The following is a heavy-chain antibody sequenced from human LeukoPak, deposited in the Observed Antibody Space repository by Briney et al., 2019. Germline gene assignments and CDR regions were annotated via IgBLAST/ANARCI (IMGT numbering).Heavy chain of an antibody. CDR3: ARVSYVVWWFDP. V-gene: IGHV4-31*03. Sequence: SETLSLTCTVSGGSIGSGGFYWSWIRQHPGKGLEWIGTMYYSGSTYYNPSLKSRVTILVDTSKNQFSLKLSSVTAADTAVYYCARVSYVVWWFDPWGQGTLVTVSS. CDR1: GGSIGSGGFY. CDR2: MYYSGST. J-gene: IGHJ5*02. D-gene: IGHD3-16*01.